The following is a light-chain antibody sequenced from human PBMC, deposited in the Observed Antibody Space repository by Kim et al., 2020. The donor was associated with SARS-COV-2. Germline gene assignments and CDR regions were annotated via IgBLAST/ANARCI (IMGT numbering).Light chain of an antibody. CDR2: DAS. CDR1: QSVSSY. J-gene: IGKJ4*01. CDR3: QQRGNWPLT. V-gene: IGKV3-11*01. Sequence: SLSPGESATLPCRASQSVSSYLAWYPQKPGQAPRPLIYDASHRATGIPARFSGSGSGTDFTLTIGSLEPEDFAVYYCQQRGNWPLTFGGGTKVEI.